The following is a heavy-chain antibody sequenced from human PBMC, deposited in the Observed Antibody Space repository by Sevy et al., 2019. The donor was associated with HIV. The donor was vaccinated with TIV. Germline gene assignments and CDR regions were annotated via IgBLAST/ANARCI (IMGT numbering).Heavy chain of an antibody. D-gene: IGHD3-22*01. V-gene: IGHV3-9*01. CDR2: ISWNSGST. J-gene: IGHJ6*02. Sequence: GGSLRLSCAASGFTFDDYAMYWVRQAPGKGLEWVSGISWNSGSTGYADSVRGRFTISRDNAKTSLRLQMNSLRAEDTALYYCAKAASIVSSGYGYFGMDVWGQGTTVTVSS. CDR1: GFTFDDYA. CDR3: AKAASIVSSGYGYFGMDV.